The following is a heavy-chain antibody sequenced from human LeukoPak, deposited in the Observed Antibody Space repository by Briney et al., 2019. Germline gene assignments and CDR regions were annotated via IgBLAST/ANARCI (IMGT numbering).Heavy chain of an antibody. D-gene: IGHD3-22*01. Sequence: KPGGSLRLSCAASGFTFSSYAMHWVRQAPGKGLEWVGRIKSKTDGGTTDYAAPVKGRFTISRDDSKNTLYLQMNSLKTEDTAVYYCATDRYYDSSGPFDYWGQGTLVTVSS. V-gene: IGHV3-15*01. J-gene: IGHJ4*02. CDR1: GFTFSSYA. CDR2: IKSKTDGGTT. CDR3: ATDRYYDSSGPFDY.